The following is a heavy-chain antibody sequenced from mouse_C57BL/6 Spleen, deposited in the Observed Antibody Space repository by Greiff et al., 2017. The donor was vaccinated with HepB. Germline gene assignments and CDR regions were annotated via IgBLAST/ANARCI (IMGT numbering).Heavy chain of an antibody. Sequence: EVKVVESGGGLVKPGGSLKLSCAASGFTFSSYAMSWVRQTPEKRLEWVATISDGGSYTYYPDNVKGRFTISRDNAKNNLYLQMSHLKSEDTAMYYCARGETGTPFAYWGQGTLVTVSA. CDR1: GFTFSSYA. J-gene: IGHJ3*01. D-gene: IGHD4-1*01. CDR2: ISDGGSYT. CDR3: ARGETGTPFAY. V-gene: IGHV5-4*03.